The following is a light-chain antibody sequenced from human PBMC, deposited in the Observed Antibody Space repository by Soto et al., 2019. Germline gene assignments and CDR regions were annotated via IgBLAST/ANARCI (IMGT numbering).Light chain of an antibody. CDR2: AAS. CDR3: QQSFRSPIT. Sequence: IQMTQSPSSLSASVGDRVTITCRASQDISSDLGWYQQKPGKAPKLLIYAASSLQSGVPSRFSGSGSGTEFTLTIRSLQPEDFATYYCQQSFRSPITFGQGTRLE. CDR1: QDISSD. J-gene: IGKJ5*01. V-gene: IGKV1-39*01.